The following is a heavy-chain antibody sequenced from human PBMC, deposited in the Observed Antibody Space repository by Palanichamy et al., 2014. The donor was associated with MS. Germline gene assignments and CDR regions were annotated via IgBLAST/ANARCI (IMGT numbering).Heavy chain of an antibody. CDR3: ASYYYDSSGLNKFDY. V-gene: IGHV4-30-4*01. J-gene: IGHJ4*02. CDR2: FYYGGST. D-gene: IGHD3-22*01. CDR1: GGSITSDDDY. Sequence: VQLQESGPGLVKPSQTLSLTCSVSGGSITSDDDYWSWIRQPPGKGLEWDGYFYYGGSTYYNPSLKSRATISVDTSKNQFSLRLSAVTAADTAVYYCASYYYDSSGLNKFDYWGQGTLVTVSS.